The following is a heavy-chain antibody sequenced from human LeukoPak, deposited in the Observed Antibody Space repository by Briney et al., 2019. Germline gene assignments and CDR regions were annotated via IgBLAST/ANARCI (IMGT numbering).Heavy chain of an antibody. CDR3: ARGPPTYYDFWSGLDY. Sequence: SETLSLTCAVYGGSFSGYYWSWIRQPPGKGLEWIGEINHRGSTNYNPSLKSRVTISVDTSKKQFSLKLSSVTAADTAVYHCARGPPTYYDFWSGLDYWGQGTLVTVSS. CDR2: INHRGST. D-gene: IGHD3-3*01. CDR1: GGSFSGYY. J-gene: IGHJ4*02. V-gene: IGHV4-34*01.